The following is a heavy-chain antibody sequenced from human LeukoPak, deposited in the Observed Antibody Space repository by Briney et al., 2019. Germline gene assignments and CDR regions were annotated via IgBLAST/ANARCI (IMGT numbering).Heavy chain of an antibody. Sequence: PSETLSLTCAVSGGSISSGGYSWSWIRQPPGKGLEWIGYIYHSGSTYYNPSLKSRVTISVDRSKNQFSLKLSSVTAADTAVYYCARSPRNITQYYFDYWGQGTLVTVSS. CDR3: ARSPRNITQYYFDY. J-gene: IGHJ4*02. V-gene: IGHV4-30-2*01. CDR1: GGSISSGGYS. CDR2: IYHSGST.